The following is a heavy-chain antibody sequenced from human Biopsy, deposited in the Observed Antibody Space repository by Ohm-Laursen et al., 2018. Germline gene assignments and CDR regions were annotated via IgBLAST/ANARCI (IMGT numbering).Heavy chain of an antibody. D-gene: IGHD3-10*01. CDR1: GYTFSSYG. CDR3: ARDTLMAQHLVPGENWFDP. Sequence: SSVKVSCKASGYTFSSYGINWVRQAPGQGLEWMGGIIPMLGTVQYARKLRGRVTITADKPMSTAYMELTSLTSDDTAVYYCARDTLMAQHLVPGENWFDPWGQGTLVTVSS. J-gene: IGHJ5*02. V-gene: IGHV1-69*06. CDR2: IIPMLGTV.